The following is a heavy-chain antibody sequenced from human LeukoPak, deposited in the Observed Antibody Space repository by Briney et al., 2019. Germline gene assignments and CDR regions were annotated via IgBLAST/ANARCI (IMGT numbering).Heavy chain of an antibody. CDR3: AREVEGYYYYYMDV. CDR1: GGSISSSSYY. V-gene: IGHV4-61*02. CDR2: IYTSGST. Sequence: PSETLSLTCTVSGGSISSSSYYWGWIRQPPGKGLEWIGRIYTSGSTNYNPSLKSRVTISVDTSKNQLSLKLSSVTAADTAVYYCAREVEGYYYYYMDVWGKGTTVTISS. J-gene: IGHJ6*03.